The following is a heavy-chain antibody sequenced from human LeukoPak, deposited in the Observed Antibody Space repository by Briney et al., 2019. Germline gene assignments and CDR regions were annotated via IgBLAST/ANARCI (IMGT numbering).Heavy chain of an antibody. CDR1: EFSVGSNY. J-gene: IGHJ4*02. Sequence: PGGSLRLSCAASEFSVGSNYMTWVRQAPGKGLEWIGEINHSGSTNYNPSLKSRVTISVDTSKNQFSLKLSSVTAADTAVYYCAREGPVTTTVKYFDYWGQGILVTVSS. CDR3: AREGPVTTTVKYFDY. V-gene: IGHV4-34*01. D-gene: IGHD4-11*01. CDR2: INHSGST.